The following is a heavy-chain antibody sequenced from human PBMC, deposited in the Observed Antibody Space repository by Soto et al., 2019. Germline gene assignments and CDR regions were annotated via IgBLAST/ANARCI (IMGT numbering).Heavy chain of an antibody. V-gene: IGHV4-59*01. J-gene: IGHJ5*02. Sequence: QVQLQESGPGLVKASETLSLTCTVSGASISSYYWNWIRQPPGKGLEWIGYIYYSGSTNYNPSLKSRVTMSADTSKNQFSLKLSSVTAADTAVYYCRRDSTTVPTWGQGLLVTVFS. D-gene: IGHD4-17*01. CDR2: IYYSGST. CDR3: RRDSTTVPT. CDR1: GASISSYY.